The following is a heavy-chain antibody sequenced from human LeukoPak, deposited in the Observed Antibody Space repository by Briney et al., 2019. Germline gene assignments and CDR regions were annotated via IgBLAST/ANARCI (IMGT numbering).Heavy chain of an antibody. J-gene: IGHJ4*02. V-gene: IGHV1-2*06. CDR2: LDPNSGGT. CDR1: GYTFTGYY. Sequence: ASVKVSCKASGYTFTGYYIHWVRQAPGQGLEWMGRLDPNSGGTNSAQKFQARVTMTRDTSITTACMELSRLRSDDTAVYYCARDQARTTTWYLYMNYWGQGTLVTVSS. D-gene: IGHD3/OR15-3a*01. CDR3: ARDQARTTTWYLYMNY.